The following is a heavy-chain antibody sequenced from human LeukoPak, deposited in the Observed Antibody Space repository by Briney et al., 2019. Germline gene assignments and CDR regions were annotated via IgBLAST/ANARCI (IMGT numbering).Heavy chain of an antibody. J-gene: IGHJ4*02. D-gene: IGHD3-10*01. CDR2: IDPSDSYT. V-gene: IGHV5-10-1*01. Sequence: GESLKICCKGSGYSFTTYWISWVRQMPGKGLEWMGRIDPSDSYTNYSPSFQGHVTISADKSISTAYLQWSSLKASDSAMYYCARHYGSLFDYWGQGTLVTVSS. CDR1: GYSFTTYW. CDR3: ARHYGSLFDY.